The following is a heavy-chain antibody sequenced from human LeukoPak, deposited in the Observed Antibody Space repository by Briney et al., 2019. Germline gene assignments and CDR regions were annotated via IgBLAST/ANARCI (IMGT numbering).Heavy chain of an antibody. CDR2: IYISGST. CDR3: ARGRDGNPFNDAFDI. D-gene: IGHD4-23*01. V-gene: IGHV4-59*10. CDR1: GFSFSIYS. J-gene: IGHJ3*02. Sequence: KPGGSLRLSCAASGFSFSIYSMNWVRQAPGKGLEWIGRIYISGSTNYNPSLKTRVTMSTDTSNNYFSLRLSSVTAADTAVYYCARGRDGNPFNDAFDIWGLGTVVTVSS.